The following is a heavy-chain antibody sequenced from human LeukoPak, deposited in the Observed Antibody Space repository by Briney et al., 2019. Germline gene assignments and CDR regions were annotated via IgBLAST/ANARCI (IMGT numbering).Heavy chain of an antibody. CDR3: ARHFGYSYYYYYYMDV. D-gene: IGHD5-18*01. J-gene: IGHJ6*03. CDR1: GYSFTTYW. V-gene: IGHV5-51*01. CDR2: IYPGDSDT. Sequence: GESLKISCTTSGYSFTTYWIGWVRQMPGKGLEWMGIIYPGDSDTTYSPSFQGQVTISADNSTTTAYLQRSSLKAADTAMYYCARHFGYSYYYYYYMDVWGKGTTVTVSS.